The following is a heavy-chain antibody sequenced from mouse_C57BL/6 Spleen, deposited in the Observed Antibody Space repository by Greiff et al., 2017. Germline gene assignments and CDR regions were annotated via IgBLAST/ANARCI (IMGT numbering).Heavy chain of an antibody. V-gene: IGHV1-75*01. CDR3: ARRHYGSSTYYAMDY. CDR2: IFPGSGST. CDR1: GYTFTDYY. J-gene: IGHJ4*01. Sequence: QVQLKESGPELVKPGASVKISCKASGYTFTDYYINWVKQRPGQGLEWIGWIFPGSGSTYYNEKFKGKATLTVDKSSSTAYMLLSSLTSEDSAVYFCARRHYGSSTYYAMDYWGQGTSVTVSS. D-gene: IGHD1-1*01.